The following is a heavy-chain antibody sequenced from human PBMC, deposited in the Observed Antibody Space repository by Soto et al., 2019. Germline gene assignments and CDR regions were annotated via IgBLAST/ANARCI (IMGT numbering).Heavy chain of an antibody. CDR1: GFTFSSYG. CDR3: AKDLYYYDSSGYSG. J-gene: IGHJ4*02. V-gene: IGHV3-30*18. Sequence: QVQLVESGGGVVQPGRSLRLSCAASGFTFSSYGMHWVRQAPGKGLEWVAVISYDGSNKYYADSVKGRFTISRDNSKNTLYLQMNSLRAEDTAEYYCAKDLYYYDSSGYSGWGQGTLVTVSS. D-gene: IGHD3-22*01. CDR2: ISYDGSNK.